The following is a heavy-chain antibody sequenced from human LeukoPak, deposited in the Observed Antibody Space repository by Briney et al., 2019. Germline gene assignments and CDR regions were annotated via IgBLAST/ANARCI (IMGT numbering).Heavy chain of an antibody. CDR3: ARVSPNTVTTLQYLDY. CDR1: GFTFSSYW. J-gene: IGHJ4*02. CDR2: IKQDGSEK. V-gene: IGHV3-7*01. Sequence: GGSLRLSCAASGFTFSSYWMSWVRQAPGKGLEWVANIKQDGSEKYYVDSVKGRFTISRDNAKNSLYLQMNSLRAEDTAVYYCARVSPNTVTTLQYLDYWGQGTLVTVSS. D-gene: IGHD4-17*01.